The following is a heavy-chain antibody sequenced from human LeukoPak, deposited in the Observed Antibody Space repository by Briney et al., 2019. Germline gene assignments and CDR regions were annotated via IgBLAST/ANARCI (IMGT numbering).Heavy chain of an antibody. V-gene: IGHV1-18*01. D-gene: IGHD1-26*01. CDR1: GYTFTSYG. CDR2: ISAHNGDT. CDR3: ARDLKRTVGATTTSDY. Sequence: ASVKVSCKASGYTFTSYGISWVRQAPGQGLEWMGWISAHNGDTNYAQKFQGRVSMTTDTSTSTGYMELRSLTSDETAVYYCARDLKRTVGATTTSDYWGQGTLVTVSS. J-gene: IGHJ4*02.